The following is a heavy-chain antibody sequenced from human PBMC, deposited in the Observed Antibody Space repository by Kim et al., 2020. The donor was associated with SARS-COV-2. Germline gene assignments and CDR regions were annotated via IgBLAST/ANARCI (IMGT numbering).Heavy chain of an antibody. Sequence: GGSLRLSCAASGFTFSSHAMHWVRQAPGKGLEWVAVITCGGSRTYYVDSVKGRFTISRDNYKDTLDLQMNSLRAEDTAVYYCAKDFYGDNDNEYYYGMDVWRQGPTASVPS. CDR1: GFTFSSHA. CDR3: AKDFYGDNDNEYYYGMDV. V-gene: IGHV3-30*18. CDR2: ITCGGSRT. D-gene: IGHD4-17*01. J-gene: IGHJ6*01.